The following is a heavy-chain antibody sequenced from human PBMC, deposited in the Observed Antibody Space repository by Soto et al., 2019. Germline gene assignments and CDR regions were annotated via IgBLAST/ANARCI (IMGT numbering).Heavy chain of an antibody. V-gene: IGHV4-31*03. Sequence: SETLSLTCTVSGGSISSGGYYWSWIRQHPGKGLELIGYIYYSGSTYYNPSLKSRVTISVDTSKNQFSLKLSSVTAADTAVYYCARVGHYCSSTSCYFFDYWGQGTLVTVSS. CDR3: ARVGHYCSSTSCYFFDY. CDR2: IYYSGST. D-gene: IGHD2-2*01. J-gene: IGHJ4*02. CDR1: GGSISSGGYY.